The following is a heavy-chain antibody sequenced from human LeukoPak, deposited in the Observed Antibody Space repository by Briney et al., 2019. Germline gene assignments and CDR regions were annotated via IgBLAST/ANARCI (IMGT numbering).Heavy chain of an antibody. CDR1: GGSISSSSYY. Sequence: SKTLSLTCTVSGGSISSSSYYWGWIRQPLGKGLEWIGSIYYSGSTYYNPSLKSRVTISVDTSKNQFSLKLSSVTAADTAVYYCARDRRIPDYYGSGSYSSYGMDVWGQGTTVTVSS. V-gene: IGHV4-39*07. CDR2: IYYSGST. CDR3: ARDRRIPDYYGSGSYSSYGMDV. D-gene: IGHD3-10*01. J-gene: IGHJ6*02.